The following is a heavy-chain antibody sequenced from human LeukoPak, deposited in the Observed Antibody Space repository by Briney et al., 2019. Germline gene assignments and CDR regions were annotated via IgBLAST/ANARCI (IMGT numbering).Heavy chain of an antibody. J-gene: IGHJ4*02. CDR1: GYTFTSYY. CDR3: ARDLIVATPFDY. CDR2: INPNSGGT. Sequence: ASVKVSCKASGYTFTSYYMHWVRQAPGQGLEWMGWINPNSGGTNYAQKFQGRVTMTRDTSISTAYVELSRLRSDDTAVYYCARDLIVATPFDYWGQGTLVTVSS. V-gene: IGHV1-2*02. D-gene: IGHD5-12*01.